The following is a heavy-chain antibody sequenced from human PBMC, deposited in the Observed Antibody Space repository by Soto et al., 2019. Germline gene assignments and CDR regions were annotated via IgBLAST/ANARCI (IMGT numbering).Heavy chain of an antibody. D-gene: IGHD2-21*02. CDR2: IYYSGST. J-gene: IGHJ5*02. V-gene: IGHV4-30-4*01. CDR3: ARDGDNGGNSWFDP. CDR1: GGSISSGDYY. Sequence: SLTCTVSGGSISSGDYYWSWIRQPPGKGLEWIGYIYYSGSTYYNPSLKSRVTISVDTSRNQFSLKLSSVTAADTAVYYCARDGDNGGNSWFDPWGQGTLVTVYS.